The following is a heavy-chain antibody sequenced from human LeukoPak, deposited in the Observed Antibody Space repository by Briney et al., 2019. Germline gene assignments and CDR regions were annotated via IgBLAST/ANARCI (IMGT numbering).Heavy chain of an antibody. D-gene: IGHD3-9*01. Sequence: ASVKVSCKASGYTFTSYGISWVRQAPGQGLEWMGWINPNSGGTNYAQKFQGRVTMTRDTSISTAYMELSRLRSDDTAVYYCARARNYDILTGYDLFDYWGQGTLVTVSS. V-gene: IGHV1-2*02. CDR3: ARARNYDILTGYDLFDY. CDR1: GYTFTSYG. J-gene: IGHJ4*02. CDR2: INPNSGGT.